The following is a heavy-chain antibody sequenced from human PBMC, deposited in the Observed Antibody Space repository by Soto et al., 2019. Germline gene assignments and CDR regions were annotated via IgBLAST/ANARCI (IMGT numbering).Heavy chain of an antibody. V-gene: IGHV4-59*08. D-gene: IGHD3-10*01. CDR3: ARLYGSGSLYYYYYGMDV. J-gene: IGHJ6*02. Sequence: PSETLSLTCTVSGGSISSYYWSWIRQPPGKGLEWIGYIYYSGSTNYNPSLKSRVTISVDTSKNQFSLKLSSVTAADTAVYYCARLYGSGSLYYYYYGMDVWGQGTTVTVSS. CDR2: IYYSGST. CDR1: GGSISSYY.